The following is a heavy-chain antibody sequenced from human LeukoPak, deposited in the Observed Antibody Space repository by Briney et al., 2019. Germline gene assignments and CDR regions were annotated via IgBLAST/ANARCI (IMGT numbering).Heavy chain of an antibody. CDR1: GYTFTSYY. CDR3: ATHMIRGVIFHY. Sequence: ASVKVSCKASGYTFTSYYMHWVRQAPGKGLEWMGGFDPEDGETIYAQKFQGRVTMTEDTSTDTAYMELSSLRSEDTAVYYCATHMIRGVIFHYWGQGTLVTVSS. J-gene: IGHJ4*02. CDR2: FDPEDGET. D-gene: IGHD3-10*01. V-gene: IGHV1-24*01.